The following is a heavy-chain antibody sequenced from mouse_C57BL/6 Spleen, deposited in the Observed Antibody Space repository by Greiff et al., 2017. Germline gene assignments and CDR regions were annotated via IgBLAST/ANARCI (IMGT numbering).Heavy chain of an antibody. Sequence: EVQLQQSGPELVKPGASVKISCKASGYTFTDYYMNWVKQSHGKSLEWIGDINPNNGGTSYNQKFKGKATLTVDKSSSTAYMELRSLTSEDSAVYYCARYYGSRWFAYWGQGTLVTVSA. J-gene: IGHJ3*01. CDR3: ARYYGSRWFAY. CDR2: INPNNGGT. D-gene: IGHD1-1*01. V-gene: IGHV1-26*01. CDR1: GYTFTDYY.